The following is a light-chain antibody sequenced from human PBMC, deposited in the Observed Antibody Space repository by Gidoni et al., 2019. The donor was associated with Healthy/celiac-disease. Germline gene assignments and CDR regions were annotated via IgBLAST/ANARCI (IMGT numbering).Light chain of an antibody. Sequence: QSPDFLAVSLGERATINCKSSQSVLYSSNNKNYLAWYQQKPGQPPKLLIYWASTRESGVPDRFSGSGSGTDFTLTISSLQAEDVAVYYCQQYYSRRFTFGPGTKVDIK. CDR3: QQYYSRRFT. CDR2: WAS. J-gene: IGKJ3*01. V-gene: IGKV4-1*01. CDR1: QSVLYSSNNKNY.